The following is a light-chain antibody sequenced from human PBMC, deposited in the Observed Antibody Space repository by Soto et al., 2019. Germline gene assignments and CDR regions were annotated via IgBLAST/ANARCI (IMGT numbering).Light chain of an antibody. Sequence: EIVLTQSPGTLSLSPGVRATLSCRASQSVTRNYLAWYQQKPGQAPRLLIHDASSRASGIPDRFTGSGSGTNFTLTISRLEPEDFAVYYCQQHFGAPFTFGPGTKVDIK. CDR1: QSVTRNY. V-gene: IGKV3-20*01. CDR2: DAS. CDR3: QQHFGAPFT. J-gene: IGKJ3*01.